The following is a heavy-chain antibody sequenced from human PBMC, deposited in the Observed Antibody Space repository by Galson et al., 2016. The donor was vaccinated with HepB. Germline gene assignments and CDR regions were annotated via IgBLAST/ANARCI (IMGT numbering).Heavy chain of an antibody. J-gene: IGHJ3*02. CDR3: ARDLLRTATGWFSAFDI. V-gene: IGHV3-11*06. D-gene: IGHD6-19*01. CDR1: GFTFSDYY. CDR2: ISSSSSYT. Sequence: SLRLSCAASGFTFSDYYMSWIRQAPGKGLEWVSQISSSSSYTTYADSVKGRFTISRDNAKSSLYLQMDSLRAEDTAVYYCARDLLRTATGWFSAFDIWGQGTNVTVSS.